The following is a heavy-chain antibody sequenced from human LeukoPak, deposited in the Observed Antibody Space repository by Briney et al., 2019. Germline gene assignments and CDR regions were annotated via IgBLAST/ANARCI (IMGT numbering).Heavy chain of an antibody. Sequence: PGGSLRLSCAASGFTFSSYEMNWVRQAPGTGLEWVSYISSSGSTIYYADSVKGRFTISRDNAKNSLYLQMNSLRAEDTAVYYCARGELGDDAFDIWGQGTMVTVSS. CDR3: ARGELGDDAFDI. D-gene: IGHD7-27*01. J-gene: IGHJ3*02. V-gene: IGHV3-48*03. CDR2: ISSSGSTI. CDR1: GFTFSSYE.